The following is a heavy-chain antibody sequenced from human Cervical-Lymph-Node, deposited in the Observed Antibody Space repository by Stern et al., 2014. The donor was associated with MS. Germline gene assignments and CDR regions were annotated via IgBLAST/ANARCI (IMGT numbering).Heavy chain of an antibody. V-gene: IGHV1-46*01. CDR2: INPSGDST. CDR3: ARGQRYFDY. Sequence: VQLVQSGPEVKKTGASVKLSCKAPGYTFTSSSMNWVRQAPGQGLEWMGIINPSGDSTTYAPKFQGRVTMTRDTSSSTVYMELSSLGSEDTAVYYCARGQRYFDYWGQGTLVTVSS. CDR1: GYTFTSSS. J-gene: IGHJ4*02.